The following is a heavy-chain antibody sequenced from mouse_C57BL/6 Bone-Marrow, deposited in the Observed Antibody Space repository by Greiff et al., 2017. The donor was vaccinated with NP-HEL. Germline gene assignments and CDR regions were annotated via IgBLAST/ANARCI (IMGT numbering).Heavy chain of an antibody. D-gene: IGHD2-4*01. CDR1: GYTFTSYG. CDR3: ARKNYDGGYYAMDY. CDR2: IYPRSGNT. V-gene: IGHV1-81*01. Sequence: VQRVESGAELARPGASVKLSCKASGYTFTSYGISWVKQRTGQGLEWIGEIYPRSGNTYYNEKFKGKATLTADKSSSTAYMELRSLTSEDSAVYFCARKNYDGGYYAMDYWGQGTSVTVSS. J-gene: IGHJ4*01.